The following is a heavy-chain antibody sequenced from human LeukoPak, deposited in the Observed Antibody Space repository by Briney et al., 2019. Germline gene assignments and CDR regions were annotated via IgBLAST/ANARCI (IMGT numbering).Heavy chain of an antibody. Sequence: SETXSLTCTVSGGSISSYYWSWIRQPPGKGLEWIGCIYYSGSTDYNPSLKSRVTISVDTSKNQFSLKLSSVTAADTAVYYCARGPNYPSPSPFDYWGQGTLVTVSS. J-gene: IGHJ4*02. CDR3: ARGPNYPSPSPFDY. D-gene: IGHD5-24*01. CDR1: GGSISSYY. CDR2: IYYSGST. V-gene: IGHV4-59*08.